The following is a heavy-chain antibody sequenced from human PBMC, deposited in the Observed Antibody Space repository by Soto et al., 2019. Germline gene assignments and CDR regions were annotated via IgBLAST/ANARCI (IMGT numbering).Heavy chain of an antibody. CDR2: IWYDGSNK. CDR1: GFTFSSYG. Sequence: VGSLRLSGAASGFTFSSYGMHWVRQAPGKGLEWVAVIWYDGSNKYYADSVKGRFTISRDNSKNTLYLQMNSLRAEDTAVYYCARDDPLIAFDIWGQGTMVTVSS. V-gene: IGHV3-33*01. CDR3: ARDDPLIAFDI. J-gene: IGHJ3*02.